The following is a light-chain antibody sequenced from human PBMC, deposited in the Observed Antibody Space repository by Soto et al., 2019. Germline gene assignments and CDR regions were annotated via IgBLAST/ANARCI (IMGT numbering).Light chain of an antibody. CDR3: QQSYSTPIT. V-gene: IGKV1-39*01. J-gene: IGKJ5*01. Sequence: DIQMTQSPSSLSASVGDRVTITCRASQSISSYLTWYQQKPGKAPKLLIYAASTLQSGVPSRFSGSGSATDFALTISSLQPEDFATYYCQQSYSTPITFGHGTRLQMK. CDR1: QSISSY. CDR2: AAS.